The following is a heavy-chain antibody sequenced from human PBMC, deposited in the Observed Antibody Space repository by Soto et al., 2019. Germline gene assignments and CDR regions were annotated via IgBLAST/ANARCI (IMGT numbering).Heavy chain of an antibody. V-gene: IGHV4-59*01. J-gene: IGHJ4*02. CDR1: GGSISSYY. Sequence: SETLSLTCTVSGGSISSYYWSWIRQPPGKGLEWIGYIYYSGSTNYNPSLKSRVTISVDTSKNQFSLKLSSVTAADTAVYYCASAEYYYGSGSYALDYWGQGTLVTVS. D-gene: IGHD3-10*01. CDR3: ASAEYYYGSGSYALDY. CDR2: IYYSGST.